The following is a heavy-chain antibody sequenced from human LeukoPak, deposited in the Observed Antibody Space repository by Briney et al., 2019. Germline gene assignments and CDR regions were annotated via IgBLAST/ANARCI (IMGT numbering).Heavy chain of an antibody. D-gene: IGHD5-24*01. Sequence: TGGSLRLSCAASGFTFSNYWMHWVRQAPGKGLVWVSRINSDGINTSYADSVKGRFTISRDNAKNTLNLQMNSLRAEDTAVYYCAREGGGYNNRGFDYWGQGTLVTVSS. CDR3: AREGGGYNNRGFDY. CDR2: INSDGINT. V-gene: IGHV3-74*01. CDR1: GFTFSNYW. J-gene: IGHJ4*02.